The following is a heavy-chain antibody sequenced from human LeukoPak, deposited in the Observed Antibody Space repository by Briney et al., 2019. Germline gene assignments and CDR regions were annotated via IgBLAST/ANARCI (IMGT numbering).Heavy chain of an antibody. CDR2: IYHSGST. CDR1: GYSISSGYY. V-gene: IGHV4-38-2*02. Sequence: SETLSLTCTVSGYSISSGYYWGWIRQPPGKGLEWIGSIYHSGSTHYNPSLKSRVTISVDTSKNQFSLKLSSVTAADTAVYYCARDATRYSSSSGGLDYWGQGTLVTVSS. D-gene: IGHD6-6*01. CDR3: ARDATRYSSSSGGLDY. J-gene: IGHJ4*02.